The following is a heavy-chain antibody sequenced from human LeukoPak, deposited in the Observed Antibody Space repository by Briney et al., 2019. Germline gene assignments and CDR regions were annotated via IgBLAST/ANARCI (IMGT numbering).Heavy chain of an antibody. D-gene: IGHD3-22*01. CDR3: ARGSPYYYDSSSYTPSDY. Sequence: GASVKVSCKASGYTFTSYDINWVRQATGQGLEWMGWMNPNSGNTGYAQKFQGRVTMTRNTSISTAYMELSSLRSEDTAVYYCARGSPYYYDSSSYTPSDYWGQGTLVTVSS. V-gene: IGHV1-8*01. J-gene: IGHJ4*02. CDR2: MNPNSGNT. CDR1: GYTFTSYD.